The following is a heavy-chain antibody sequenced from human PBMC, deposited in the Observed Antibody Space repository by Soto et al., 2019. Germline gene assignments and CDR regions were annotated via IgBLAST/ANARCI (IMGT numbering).Heavy chain of an antibody. CDR2: IIPIFGTA. J-gene: IGHJ4*02. CDR3: ARREEEGYYSDY. CDR1: GGTFSSYA. V-gene: IGHV1-69*13. Sequence: SVKVSCKASGGTFSSYAISWVRQAPGQGLEWMGGIIPIFGTANYAQKFQGRVTITADESTSTAYMELSSLRSEDTAVYYCARREEEGYYSDYWGQGTLVTVSS. D-gene: IGHD3-22*01.